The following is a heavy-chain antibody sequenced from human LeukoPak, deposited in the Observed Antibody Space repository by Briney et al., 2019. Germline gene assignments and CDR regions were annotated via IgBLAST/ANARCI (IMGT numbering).Heavy chain of an antibody. Sequence: PGGSLRLSCAASGFSFSSYWTNWVRQVPGKGLEWAANINQDRSEKSYVDSVKGRFTISRDNAKNSLYLQMNSLRAEDTAVYYCARDHCSSSSCYTYYGMELWGQGTTVTVSS. CDR1: GFSFSSYW. V-gene: IGHV3-7*01. CDR3: ARDHCSSSSCYTYYGMEL. CDR2: INQDRSEK. J-gene: IGHJ6*02. D-gene: IGHD2-2*02.